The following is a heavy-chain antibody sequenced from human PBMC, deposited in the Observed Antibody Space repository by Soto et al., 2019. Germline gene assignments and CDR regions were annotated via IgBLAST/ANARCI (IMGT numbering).Heavy chain of an antibody. J-gene: IGHJ6*02. Sequence: QVQLVQSGAEVKKPGASVKVSCKASGYTFTSYGFSWVRQAPGQGLEWMGWISAYNGNTNYAQKLQGRLTMPTDTSTSTAYMELRSLRSDDTAVYYCASFREGYSYGWSYYYGMDVWGQGTTVTVSS. CDR1: GYTFTSYG. V-gene: IGHV1-18*01. D-gene: IGHD5-18*01. CDR3: ASFREGYSYGWSYYYGMDV. CDR2: ISAYNGNT.